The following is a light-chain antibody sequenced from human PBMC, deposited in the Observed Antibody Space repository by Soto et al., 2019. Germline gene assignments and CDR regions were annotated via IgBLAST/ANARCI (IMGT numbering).Light chain of an antibody. CDR2: DVS. V-gene: IGLV2-11*01. J-gene: IGLJ1*01. Sequence: QSVLTQPLSVSGSPGQSVTISCTGTSSDVGGYNYVSWYRQHPGKAPKLMIYDVSKRPSGVPDRFSGSKSGNTASLTIPGLQAEDEADYYCCSYAGSDYVFGNGTKVTV. CDR3: CSYAGSDYV. CDR1: SSDVGGYNY.